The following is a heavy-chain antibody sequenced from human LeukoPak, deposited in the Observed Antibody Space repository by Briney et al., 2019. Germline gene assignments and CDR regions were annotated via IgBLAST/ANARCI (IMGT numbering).Heavy chain of an antibody. CDR2: IIPIFGTA. CDR3: AREPRVRFLEWPLDY. Sequence: SVKVSCXASGGTFSSYAISWVRQAPGQGLGWMGRIIPIFGTANYAQKFQGRVTITADESTSTAYMELSSLRSEDTAVYYCAREPRVRFLEWPLDYWGQGTLVTVSS. V-gene: IGHV1-69*13. J-gene: IGHJ4*02. CDR1: GGTFSSYA. D-gene: IGHD3-3*01.